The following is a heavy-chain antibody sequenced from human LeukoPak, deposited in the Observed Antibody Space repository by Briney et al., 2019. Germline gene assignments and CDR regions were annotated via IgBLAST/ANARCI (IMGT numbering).Heavy chain of an antibody. V-gene: IGHV3-11*05. D-gene: IGHD6-19*01. CDR3: ARDPSLFTSVWIDY. Sequence: GGSLRLSCAASGFTFSDYYMTWIRQAPGKGLEWVSYISGSSTYTNYADSVKGRFTISRDNAKNSLHLQMDSLRAEDTAVYYCARDPSLFTSVWIDYWGQGTLVTVSS. CDR2: ISGSSTYT. CDR1: GFTFSDYY. J-gene: IGHJ4*02.